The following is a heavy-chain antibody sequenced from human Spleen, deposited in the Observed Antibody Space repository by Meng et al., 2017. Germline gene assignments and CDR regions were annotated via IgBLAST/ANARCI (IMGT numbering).Heavy chain of an antibody. CDR1: GGSFSGYY. CDR3: ARAGITMVRGVTAFDI. Sequence: SETLSLTCAVYGGSFSGYYWSWIRQPPGKGLEWIGEINHSGSNNYNPSLKSRVTISVDTSKNQFSLKLSSVTAADTAVYYCARAGITMVRGVTAFDIWGQGTMVTVSS. CDR2: INHSGSN. V-gene: IGHV4-34*01. D-gene: IGHD3-10*01. J-gene: IGHJ3*02.